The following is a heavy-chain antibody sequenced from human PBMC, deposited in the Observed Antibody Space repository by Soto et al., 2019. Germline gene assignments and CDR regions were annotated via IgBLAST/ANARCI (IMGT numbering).Heavy chain of an antibody. CDR3: ARVTSNSSGGWFDP. J-gene: IGHJ5*02. CDR2: IFYSGST. V-gene: IGHV4-31*03. Sequence: PSENLSLTCTVSGDSISSGTYYWSWVRQHPGKGLEWIGYIFYSGSTYSNPSLQSRVTISVDTSNNQFSLNLNSVTAADTAVYYCARVTSNSSGGWFDPWGQGTLVTVSS. CDR1: GDSISSGTYY. D-gene: IGHD6-6*01.